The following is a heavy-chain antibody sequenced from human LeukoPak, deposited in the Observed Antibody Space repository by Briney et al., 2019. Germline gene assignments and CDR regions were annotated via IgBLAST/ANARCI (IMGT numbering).Heavy chain of an antibody. D-gene: IGHD4-17*01. CDR2: IYYSGST. V-gene: IGHV4-59*08. CDR1: GGSISSYY. J-gene: IGHJ5*02. CDR3: ARRHGDYHNWFNP. Sequence: SETLSLTCTVSGGSISSYYRSWIRQPPGKGPEWIGYIYYSGSTNYNPSLKSRVTISVDTSKNQFSLKLSSVTAADTAVYYCARRHGDYHNWFNPWGQGTLVTVSS.